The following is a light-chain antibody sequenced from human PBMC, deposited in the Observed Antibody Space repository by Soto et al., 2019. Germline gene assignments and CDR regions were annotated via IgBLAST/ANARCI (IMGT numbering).Light chain of an antibody. V-gene: IGKV3-15*01. CDR2: GAS. CDR1: ESVTSS. Sequence: EIVITQSPATLSVSPGDRATLSCRASESVTSSLAWYQQKPGQAPRLLIYGASTRATGIPARFSGSGSETEFTLTISSLQSEDSAVYYCQQYNSWPPLTFGGGTKVDI. J-gene: IGKJ4*01. CDR3: QQYNSWPPLT.